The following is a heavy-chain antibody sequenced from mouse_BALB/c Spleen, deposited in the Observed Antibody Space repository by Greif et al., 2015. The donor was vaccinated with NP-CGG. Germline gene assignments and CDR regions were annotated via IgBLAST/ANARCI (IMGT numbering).Heavy chain of an antibody. V-gene: IGHV10S3*01. D-gene: IGHD1-1*02. Sequence: EVQLVESGGGLVQPKGSLKLSCAASGFTFNTNAMNWVRQAPGKGLEWVARIRSKSNNYATYYADSVKDRFTISRDDSQSMLYLQMNNLKTEDTAMYYCVGGNYVAWFAYWGQGTLVTVSA. CDR1: GFTFNTNA. CDR2: IRSKSNNYAT. CDR3: VGGNYVAWFAY. J-gene: IGHJ3*01.